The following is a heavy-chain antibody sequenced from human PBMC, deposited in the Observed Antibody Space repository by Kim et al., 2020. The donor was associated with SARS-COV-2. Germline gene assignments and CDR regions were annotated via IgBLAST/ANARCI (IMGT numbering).Heavy chain of an antibody. J-gene: IGHJ3*02. CDR3: ARALGDYGDYEGAFDI. D-gene: IGHD4-17*01. Sequence: SETLSLTCTVSGGSISSGGYYWSWIRQHPGKGLEWIGYIYYSGSTYYNPSLKSRVTISVDTSKNQFSLKLSSVTAADTAVYYCARALGDYGDYEGAFDIWGQGTMVTVSS. CDR1: GGSISSGGYY. CDR2: IYYSGST. V-gene: IGHV4-31*03.